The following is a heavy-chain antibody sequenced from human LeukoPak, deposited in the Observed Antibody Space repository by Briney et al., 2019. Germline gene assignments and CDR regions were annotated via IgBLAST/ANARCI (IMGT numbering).Heavy chain of an antibody. D-gene: IGHD4/OR15-4a*01. CDR2: MNPNSGNT. V-gene: IGHV1-8*01. Sequence: SVKVSCKASGYTFTSYDINWVRQATGQGLEWMGWMNPNSGNTGYAQKFQGRVTMTRNTSISTAYMELSSLRSEDTAVYYCARGMTMGYYYYYYGMDVWGQGTTVTVSS. CDR1: GYTFTSYD. J-gene: IGHJ6*02. CDR3: ARGMTMGYYYYYYGMDV.